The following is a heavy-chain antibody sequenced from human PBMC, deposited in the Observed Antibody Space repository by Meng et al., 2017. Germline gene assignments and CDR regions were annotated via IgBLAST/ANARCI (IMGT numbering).Heavy chain of an antibody. V-gene: IGHV3-30*01. D-gene: IGHD6-19*01. CDR2: ISYDGSNK. Sequence: GGSLRLSCAASGFTFSSYAMHWVRQAPGKGLEWVAVISYDGSNKYYADSVKGRFTISRDNSKNTLYLQMNSLRAEDTAVYYCARSLDALAVAGTSYYYYGMDVWGQGTTVTVSS. CDR3: ARSLDALAVAGTSYYYYGMDV. J-gene: IGHJ6*02. CDR1: GFTFSSYA.